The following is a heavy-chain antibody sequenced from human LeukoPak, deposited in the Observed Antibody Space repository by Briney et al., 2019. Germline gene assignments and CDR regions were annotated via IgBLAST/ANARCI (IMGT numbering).Heavy chain of an antibody. CDR1: GGTFSSYA. CDR3: ARDFRYYYYMDV. Sequence: ASVKVSCKASGGTFSSYAISWVRQAPGQGLEWMGRIIPILGIANYAQKFQGRVTITADKSTSTAYMELRSLRSDDTAVYYCARDFRYYYYMDVWGKGTTVTVSS. J-gene: IGHJ6*03. CDR2: IIPILGIA. V-gene: IGHV1-69*04.